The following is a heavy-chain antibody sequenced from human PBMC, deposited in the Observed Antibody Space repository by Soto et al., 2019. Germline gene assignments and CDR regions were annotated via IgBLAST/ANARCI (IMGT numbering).Heavy chain of an antibody. CDR3: AREDWYRFDP. V-gene: IGHV3-7*01. CDR1: GFTFSTYW. J-gene: IGHJ5*02. Sequence: EVQLVESGGGLVHPGGSLRLSCVASGFTFSTYWMSWVRQAPGKGLEWVAYMSLDGSNKDYVDSVKGRFTISRDNARNSLDPQMNSLGAEDTAVYYCAREDWYRFDPWGQGTLVTVSS. CDR2: MSLDGSNK. D-gene: IGHD3-9*01.